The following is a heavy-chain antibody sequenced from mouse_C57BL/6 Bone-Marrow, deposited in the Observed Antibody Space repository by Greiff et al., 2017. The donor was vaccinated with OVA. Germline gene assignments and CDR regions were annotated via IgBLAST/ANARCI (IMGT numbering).Heavy chain of an antibody. CDR2: ISNGGGST. Sequence: VQLKESGGGLVQPGGSLKLSCAASGFTFSDYYMYWVRQTPEKRLEWVAYISNGGGSTYYQDTVKGRFTLSRDNAKNTLYLQMSRLKTEDTAMYYGASDPWFAYWGQGTLVTVSA. J-gene: IGHJ3*01. CDR3: ASDPWFAY. V-gene: IGHV5-12*01. CDR1: GFTFSDYY.